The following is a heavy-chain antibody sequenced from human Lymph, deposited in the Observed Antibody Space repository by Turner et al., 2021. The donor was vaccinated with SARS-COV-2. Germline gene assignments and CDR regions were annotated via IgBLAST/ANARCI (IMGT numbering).Heavy chain of an antibody. CDR1: EFTVSSNY. V-gene: IGHV3-53*01. CDR3: ARVLPYGDYFDY. Sequence: EVQPVASGGGLIQPGGSLRLSCAASEFTVSSNYMSWVRQAPGKGLEWVSIIYSGGSTYYADSVKGRFTISRDNSKNTLYLQMNSLRAEDTAVYYCARVLPYGDYFDYWGQGTLVTVSS. CDR2: IYSGGST. D-gene: IGHD4-17*01. J-gene: IGHJ4*02.